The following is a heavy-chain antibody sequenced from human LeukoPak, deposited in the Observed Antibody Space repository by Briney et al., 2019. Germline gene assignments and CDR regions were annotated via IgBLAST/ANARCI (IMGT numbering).Heavy chain of an antibody. D-gene: IGHD2-15*01. J-gene: IGHJ4*02. Sequence: GASVEVSCKASGYTFITYYMHWVRQAPGQGLEWMGIINPSGGSTSYAQKFQGRVTMTRDTSTSTVYMELSSLRSEDTAVYYCARAPGRCSGNSCSSGGNFDHWGQGTLVTVSS. CDR2: INPSGGST. CDR3: ARAPGRCSGNSCSSGGNFDH. CDR1: GYTFITYY. V-gene: IGHV1-46*01.